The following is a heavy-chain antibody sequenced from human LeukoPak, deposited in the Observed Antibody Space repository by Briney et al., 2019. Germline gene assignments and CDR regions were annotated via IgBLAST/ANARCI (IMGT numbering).Heavy chain of an antibody. CDR2: IKPDGSQR. CDR3: VSFYETY. Sequence: PGGSLRLSCTASGFIFSGYWLSWVRQAPGKGLEWVANIKPDGSQRYYVDSVRGRFTIFRDNAKNSLYLQMDSLRVEDTAVYYCVSFYETYWGRGTLVTVSS. J-gene: IGHJ4*02. V-gene: IGHV3-7*01. CDR1: GFIFSGYW. D-gene: IGHD2/OR15-2a*01.